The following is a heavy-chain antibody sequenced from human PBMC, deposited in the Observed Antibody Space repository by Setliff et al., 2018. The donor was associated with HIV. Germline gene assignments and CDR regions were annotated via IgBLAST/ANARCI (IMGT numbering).Heavy chain of an antibody. CDR2: IIPIFNTA. Sequence: SVKVSCKASGGTFSSYAISWVRQAPGQGLEWMGGIIPIFNTANYAQKFQGRVTITADESTSTAYMELSSLRSEDTAVYYCATDGIGGWLRPMPDYWGQGTQVTVSS. J-gene: IGHJ4*02. CDR3: ATDGIGGWLRPMPDY. CDR1: GGTFSSYA. V-gene: IGHV1-69*13. D-gene: IGHD5-12*01.